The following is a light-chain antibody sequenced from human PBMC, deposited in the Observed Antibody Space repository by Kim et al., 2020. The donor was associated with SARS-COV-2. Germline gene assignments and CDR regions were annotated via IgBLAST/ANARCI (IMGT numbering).Light chain of an antibody. J-gene: IGKJ2*01. CDR3: QQSYSTLYT. CDR2: AAS. CDR1: QTISSY. Sequence: YASRGDRVTITCRASQTISSYLNWYQQKPGKAPNLLIYAASSLQSGVPSRFSGSGSGTDFTLTISSLQPEDFATYYCQQSYSTLYTFGQGTKLEI. V-gene: IGKV1-39*01.